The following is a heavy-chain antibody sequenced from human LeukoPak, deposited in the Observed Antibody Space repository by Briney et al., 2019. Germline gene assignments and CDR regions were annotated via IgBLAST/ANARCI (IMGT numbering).Heavy chain of an antibody. J-gene: IGHJ5*02. Sequence: TSQTLSLTCTVSGGSISSGSYYWSWIRQPAGKGLEWIGRIYTSGSTNYNPSLKSRVTISVDTSKNQFSLKLSSVTAADTAVYYCVSFSSIAAWFDPWGQGTLVTVSS. D-gene: IGHD6-6*01. CDR1: GGSISSGSYY. CDR3: VSFSSIAAWFDP. CDR2: IYTSGST. V-gene: IGHV4-61*02.